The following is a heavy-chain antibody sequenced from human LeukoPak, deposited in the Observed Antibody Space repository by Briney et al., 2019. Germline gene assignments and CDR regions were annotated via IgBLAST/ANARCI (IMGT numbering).Heavy chain of an antibody. J-gene: IGHJ4*02. D-gene: IGHD3-22*01. CDR3: AKSISDSSGNFLFDY. CDR2: ISGSGGST. CDR1: GFTFSSYA. V-gene: IGHV3-23*01. Sequence: GGSLRVSCAASGFTFSSYAMSWVRQAPGKGLEWVSAISGSGGSTYYADSVKGRFTISRDNSKNTLYQQMNSLRAEDTAVYYCAKSISDSSGNFLFDYWGQGTLPTVSS.